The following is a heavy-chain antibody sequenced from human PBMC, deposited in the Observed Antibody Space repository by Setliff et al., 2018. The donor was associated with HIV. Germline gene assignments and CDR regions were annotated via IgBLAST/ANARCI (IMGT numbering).Heavy chain of an antibody. CDR2: IWYDGSHE. D-gene: IGHD6-13*01. J-gene: IGHJ4*02. CDR3: AKDPFTSSWYGVDY. Sequence: GGSLRLSCAASGFIFDRYGMHWVRQAPGKGLEWVALIWYDGSHETYADSVRGRFSISRDNSKNTPYLQMDSLRPEDTGFYYCAKDPFTSSWYGVDYWGQGALVTVSS. CDR1: GFIFDRYG. V-gene: IGHV3-30*02.